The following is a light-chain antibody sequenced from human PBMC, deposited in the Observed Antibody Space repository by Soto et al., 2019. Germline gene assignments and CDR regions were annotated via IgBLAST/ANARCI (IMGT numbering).Light chain of an antibody. CDR3: MQTLQTWT. CDR1: QSLLHNNGYNY. CDR2: LGS. V-gene: IGKV2-28*01. Sequence: DIVMTQSPLSLPVTPGEPASISCRSSQSLLHNNGYNYLDWYLQKPGQSPQLLIYLGSNRASGVTDRFSGSGSGTDFTLKISRVEAEDVGVYYCMQTLQTWTFGQGTKVEIK. J-gene: IGKJ1*01.